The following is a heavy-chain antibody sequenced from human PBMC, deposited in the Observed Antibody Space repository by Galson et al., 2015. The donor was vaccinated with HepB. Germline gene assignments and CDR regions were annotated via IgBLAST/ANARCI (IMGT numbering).Heavy chain of an antibody. V-gene: IGHV1-18*04. D-gene: IGHD2-2*02. J-gene: IGHJ4*02. Sequence: SVKVSCKASGYTFLEYGIAWVRQAPGQGLEWLGYISVHNGDTKYAQSLEDRVTMTSDMSANRAYMELRSLGPDDSAVYYCARDWARGGYFAYASCHTIDYWGQGTLVTVSS. CDR2: ISVHNGDT. CDR1: GYTFLEYG. CDR3: ARDWARGGYFAYASCHTIDY.